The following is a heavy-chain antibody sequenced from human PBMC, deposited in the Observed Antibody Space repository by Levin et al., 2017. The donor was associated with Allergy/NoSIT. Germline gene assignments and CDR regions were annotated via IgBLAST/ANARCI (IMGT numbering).Heavy chain of an antibody. CDR2: ISAGGGNT. V-gene: IGHV3-23*01. Sequence: GGSLRLSCAASGFTFSTYAMSWVRQAPGKGLEWVPVISAGGGNTNYAASVKGRFTISRDNSKDTLYLQMNSLTAEDTAVYYCAKAGSSWYIESDDWGQGTLVTVSS. D-gene: IGHD6-13*01. CDR3: AKAGSSWYIESDD. J-gene: IGHJ4*02. CDR1: GFTFSTYA.